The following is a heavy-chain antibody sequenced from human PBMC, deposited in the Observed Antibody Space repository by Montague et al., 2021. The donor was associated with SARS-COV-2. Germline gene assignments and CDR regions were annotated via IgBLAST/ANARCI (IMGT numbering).Heavy chain of an antibody. CDR3: AGGRYYYDSSGYYPPDAFDI. CDR1: GGSISSSNW. J-gene: IGHJ3*02. CDR2: IYHSGST. V-gene: IGHV4-4*02. Sequence: SETLSLTCAVSGGSISSSNWWSWVRQPPGKGLEWIGEIYHSGSTNYNPSLKSRVTISVDKSKNQFSLKLSSVTAADTAVYYCAGGRYYYDSSGYYPPDAFDIWGQGTMVTVSS. D-gene: IGHD3-22*01.